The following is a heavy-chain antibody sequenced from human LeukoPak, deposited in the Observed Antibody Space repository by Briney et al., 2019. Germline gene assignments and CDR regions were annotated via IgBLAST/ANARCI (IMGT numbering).Heavy chain of an antibody. CDR1: GGTFSSYA. J-gene: IGHJ6*02. V-gene: IGHV1-69*05. CDR3: ARDGYYYDSSGSSPYYGMDV. CDR2: IIPIFGTA. Sequence: GASVKVSCKASGGTFSSYAISWVRQAPGQGLEWMGGIIPIFGTANYAQKFQGRVTITTDESTSTAYMELSSLRSEDTAVYYCARDGYYYDSSGSSPYYGMDVWGQGTTVTVSS. D-gene: IGHD3-22*01.